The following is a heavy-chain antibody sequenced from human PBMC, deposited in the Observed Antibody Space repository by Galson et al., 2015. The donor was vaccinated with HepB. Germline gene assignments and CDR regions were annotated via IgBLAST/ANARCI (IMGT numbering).Heavy chain of an antibody. Sequence: SVKVSCKASGYTFTSYYMHWVRQAPGQGLEWMGIINPSGGSTSYAQKFQGRVTMTRDTSTSTVYMGLSSLRSEDTAVYYCARDVYGFGELWWGQGTLVTVSS. CDR3: ARDVYGFGELW. CDR1: GYTFTSYY. D-gene: IGHD3-10*01. CDR2: INPSGGST. V-gene: IGHV1-46*01. J-gene: IGHJ4*02.